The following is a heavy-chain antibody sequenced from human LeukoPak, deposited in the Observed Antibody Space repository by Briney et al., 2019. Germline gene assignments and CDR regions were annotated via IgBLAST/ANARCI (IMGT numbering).Heavy chain of an antibody. CDR3: ARYRSSGYYRVFDY. J-gene: IGHJ4*02. V-gene: IGHV4-4*07. CDR1: GGSISSYY. Sequence: SETLSLTCTVSGGSISSYYWSWIRQPAGKGLGWIGRIYTSGSTNYNPSLKSRVTMPVDTSKNQFSLKLSSVTAADTAVYYCARYRSSGYYRVFDYWGQGTLVTVSS. CDR2: IYTSGST. D-gene: IGHD3-22*01.